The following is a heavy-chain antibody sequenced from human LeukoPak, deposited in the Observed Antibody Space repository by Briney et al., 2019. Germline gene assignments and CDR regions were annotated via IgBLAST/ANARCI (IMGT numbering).Heavy chain of an antibody. D-gene: IGHD3-22*01. CDR2: IYYSGST. Sequence: SETLSLTCTVSGGSISSYYWSWIRQPPGKGLEWIGYIYYSGSTNYNPSLKSRVTISVDTSKNQFSLKLSSVTAADTAVYYCARSDDSSVRGAFDIWGQGTMVTVSS. J-gene: IGHJ3*02. CDR1: GGSISSYY. V-gene: IGHV4-59*01. CDR3: ARSDDSSVRGAFDI.